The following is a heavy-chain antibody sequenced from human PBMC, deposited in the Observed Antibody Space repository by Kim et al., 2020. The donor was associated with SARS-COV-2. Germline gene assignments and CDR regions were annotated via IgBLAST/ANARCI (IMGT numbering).Heavy chain of an antibody. D-gene: IGHD3-10*01. CDR3: ARLPVPDTYYGPTE. V-gene: IGHV4-39*01. CDR1: GGSISSSSYY. J-gene: IGHJ4*02. CDR2: IYYSGST. Sequence: SETLSLTCTVSGGSISSSSYYWGWIRQPPGKGLEWIGSIYYSGSTYYNPSLKSRVTISVDTSKNQFSLKLSSVTAADTAVYYCARLPVPDTYYGPTEWGQGTLVTVSS.